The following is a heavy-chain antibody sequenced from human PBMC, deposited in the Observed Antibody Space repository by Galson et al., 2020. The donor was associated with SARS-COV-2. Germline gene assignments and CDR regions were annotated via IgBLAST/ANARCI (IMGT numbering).Heavy chain of an antibody. D-gene: IGHD2-15*01. CDR1: GGSIKNYY. CDR2: IYYTGRT. Sequence: ETSETLSLTCTVSGGSIKNYYWNWIRQPPGKGPEWIGFIYYTGRTNYNPTLKSRVTISVDTSENQVSLKLNSVTAADTAVYYCARRKVVVSYNMDVWGQGTAVAVS. V-gene: IGHV4-59*08. CDR3: ARRKVVVSYNMDV. J-gene: IGHJ6*02.